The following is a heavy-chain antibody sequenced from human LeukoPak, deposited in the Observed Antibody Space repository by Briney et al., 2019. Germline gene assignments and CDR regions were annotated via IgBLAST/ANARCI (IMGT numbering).Heavy chain of an antibody. CDR2: INHSGST. Sequence: PSETLPLTCAVYGGSFTGNYWRWIRQPPGKGLEWIGEINHSGSTKYNPSLKSRVTMSVDASTNQFFLRLTSVTAADTAVYYCACNAVRYSAYDREEDPSDIWGQGTMVTVSS. J-gene: IGHJ3*02. CDR1: GGSFTGNY. CDR3: ACNAVRYSAYDREEDPSDI. V-gene: IGHV4-34*01. D-gene: IGHD5-12*01.